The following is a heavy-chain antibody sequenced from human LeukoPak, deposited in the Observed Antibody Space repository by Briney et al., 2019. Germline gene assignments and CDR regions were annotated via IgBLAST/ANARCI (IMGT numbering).Heavy chain of an antibody. CDR3: ARDLIAYSGSTAFDI. CDR1: GFIFSSYA. Sequence: PGGSLRLSCAASGFIFSSYAMHWVRQAPGKGLEWVAVILYDGSNKYYADSVKGRFTISRDNSKNTLYLQVNSLRAEDTALFYCARDLIAYSGSTAFDIWGQGTMVTVSS. CDR2: ILYDGSNK. J-gene: IGHJ3*02. V-gene: IGHV3-30-3*01. D-gene: IGHD6-6*01.